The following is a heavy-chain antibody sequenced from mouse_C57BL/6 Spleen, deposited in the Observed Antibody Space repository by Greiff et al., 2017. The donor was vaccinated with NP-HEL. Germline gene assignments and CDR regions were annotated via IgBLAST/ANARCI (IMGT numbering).Heavy chain of an antibody. CDR3: ARVHYGSAY. D-gene: IGHD1-1*01. J-gene: IGHJ3*01. Sequence: QVQLQQPGAELVRPGSSVKLSCKASGYTFTSYWMAWVKQRPGQGLEWIGNIYPSDSETHYTQKFKDKATLTVDKSSSTAYMQLSSLTSEDSAVYYCARVHYGSAYWGQGTLVTVSA. CDR2: IYPSDSET. V-gene: IGHV1-61*01. CDR1: GYTFTSYW.